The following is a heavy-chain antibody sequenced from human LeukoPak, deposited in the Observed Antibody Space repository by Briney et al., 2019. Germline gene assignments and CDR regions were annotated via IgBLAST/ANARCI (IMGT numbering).Heavy chain of an antibody. CDR1: GGSISSYY. V-gene: IGHV4-59*01. D-gene: IGHD1-26*01. J-gene: IGHJ4*02. CDR3: ARLRSTRDQNFDY. Sequence: SETLSLTCSVSGGSISSYYWSWIRQPPGKGLEWIGYIYYSGSTDYNPSLKSRVTISVDTSKNQFSLKLRSVTAADTAVYYCARLRSTRDQNFDYWGQGTLVTVSS. CDR2: IYYSGST.